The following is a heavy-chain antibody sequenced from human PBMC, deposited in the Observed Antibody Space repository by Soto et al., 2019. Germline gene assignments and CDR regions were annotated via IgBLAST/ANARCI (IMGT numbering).Heavy chain of an antibody. CDR2: ISGSSGEK. CDR1: GFTFSSYD. Sequence: VQLVESGGGLVQPGGSLRLSCAASGFTFSSYDMHWVRQATGKGLEWVSAISGSSGEKYYAASVKGRFTISRDNSKNTLYLQMNSLRAEDTAVYYCAKDPLEPWGGAYFDYSGQGTLVTASS. CDR3: AKDPLEPWGGAYFDY. V-gene: IGHV3-23*04. D-gene: IGHD2-21*01. J-gene: IGHJ4*02.